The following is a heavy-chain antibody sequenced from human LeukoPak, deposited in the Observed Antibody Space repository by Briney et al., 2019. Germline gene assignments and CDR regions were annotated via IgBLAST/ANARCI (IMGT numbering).Heavy chain of an antibody. CDR2: IYSGGAT. V-gene: IGHV3-53*04. J-gene: IGHJ3*02. CDR3: ARWKMEGIVVDVFDI. Sequence: PGGSLRLSCAASGFTFSSYEMSWVRQAPGKGLEWVSAIYSGGATYYTDSVKGRFTMSRNTSKNTLDLQMNSLRVEDTAVYYCARWKMEGIVVDVFDIWGQGTRVTVSS. D-gene: IGHD3-22*01. CDR1: GFTFSSYE.